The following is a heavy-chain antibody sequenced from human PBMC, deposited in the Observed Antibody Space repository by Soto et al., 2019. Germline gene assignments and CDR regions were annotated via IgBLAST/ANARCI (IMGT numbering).Heavy chain of an antibody. Sequence: GGSLRLSCAASAFPLSGYAMSWVRQAPGKGLEWVSSISASGDSTYYADFVKGRFTISRDNSKNTLFLQLNILGLADTAVYFCVEPGAYWTRWGQGTLVTVSS. CDR2: ISASGDST. V-gene: IGHV3-23*01. D-gene: IGHD1-1*01. CDR1: AFPLSGYA. CDR3: VEPGAYWTR. J-gene: IGHJ4*02.